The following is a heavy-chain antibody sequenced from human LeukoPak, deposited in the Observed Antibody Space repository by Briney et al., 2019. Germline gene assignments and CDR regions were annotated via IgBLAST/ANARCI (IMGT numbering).Heavy chain of an antibody. CDR3: AKGSTHGSGWYEATADAFDI. CDR2: ISWNSGSI. CDR1: GFTFDDYA. V-gene: IGHV3-9*01. Sequence: GGSLRLSCAASGFTFDDYAMHWVRQAPGKGLEWVSGISWNSGSIGYVDSVKGRFTISRDNAKNSLYLQMNSLRAEDTALYYCAKGSTHGSGWYEATADAFDIWGQGTMVTVSS. D-gene: IGHD6-19*01. J-gene: IGHJ3*02.